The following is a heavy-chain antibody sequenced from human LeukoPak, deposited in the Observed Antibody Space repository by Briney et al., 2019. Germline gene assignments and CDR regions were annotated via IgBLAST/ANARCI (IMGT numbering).Heavy chain of an antibody. J-gene: IGHJ5*02. Sequence: ASVKVSCKASGYTFTSYGISWVRQAPGQGLEWMGWISDYNGNTNYAQKLHGRVTMATDTSTSTAYMELRSLRSDDTAVYSCVRDLCRDSLPVRWFDPWGQGTLVTVSS. V-gene: IGHV1-18*01. CDR1: GYTFTSYG. CDR2: ISDYNGNT. CDR3: VRDLCRDSLPVRWFDP. D-gene: IGHD5-18*01.